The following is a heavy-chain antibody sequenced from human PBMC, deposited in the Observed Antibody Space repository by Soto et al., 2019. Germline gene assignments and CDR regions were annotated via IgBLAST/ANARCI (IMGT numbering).Heavy chain of an antibody. CDR2: IYYSGST. V-gene: IGHV4-59*01. D-gene: IGHD1-26*01. CDR3: AREDSGSHVDY. J-gene: IGHJ4*02. Sequence: SETLSLTCTVSGGSISSYYWSWIRQPPGKGLEWIGYIYYSGSTNYNPSLKSRVTISVDTSKNQISLKLSSVTAADTAVYYCAREDSGSHVDYWGQGTLVTVSS. CDR1: GGSISSYY.